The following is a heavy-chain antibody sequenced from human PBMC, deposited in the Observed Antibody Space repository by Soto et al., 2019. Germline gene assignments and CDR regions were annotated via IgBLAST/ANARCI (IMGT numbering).Heavy chain of an antibody. J-gene: IGHJ4*02. CDR3: ARGRRGPGIIAVAGVSFDY. Sequence: QVQLVQSGAEVKKPGPSVKVSCKASGGTFSSYAISWVRQAPGQGLEWMGGIIPIFGTANYAQKFQGRVTITADESTSTAYMELSSLRSEDTAVYYCARGRRGPGIIAVAGVSFDYWGQGTLVTVSS. V-gene: IGHV1-69*01. CDR1: GGTFSSYA. D-gene: IGHD6-19*01. CDR2: IIPIFGTA.